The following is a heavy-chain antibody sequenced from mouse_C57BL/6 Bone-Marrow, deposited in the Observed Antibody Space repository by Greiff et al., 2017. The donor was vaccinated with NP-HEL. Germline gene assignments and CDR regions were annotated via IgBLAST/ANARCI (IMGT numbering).Heavy chain of an antibody. J-gene: IGHJ2*01. D-gene: IGHD3-3*01. Sequence: EVKLVESGGGLVQPGGSLKLSCAASGFTFSDYYMYWVRQTPEKRLEWVAYISNGGGSTYYPDTVKGRFTISRDNAKNTLYLQMSRLKSEDTAMYYCARGGDGDYWGQGTTLTVSS. V-gene: IGHV5-12*01. CDR3: ARGGDGDY. CDR1: GFTFSDYY. CDR2: ISNGGGST.